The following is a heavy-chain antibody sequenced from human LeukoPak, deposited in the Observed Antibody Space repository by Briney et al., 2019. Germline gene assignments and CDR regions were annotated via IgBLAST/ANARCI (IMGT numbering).Heavy chain of an antibody. Sequence: SGGSLRLSCAASGFPFSSYSMSWVRQAPGKGLEWVSSISSSSGYIFYADSVRGRFTISRDNAKNSLYLQMSNLRAEDTAVYYCARDDTYCGGDCYRNLLSDYWGQGTLVTVSS. CDR3: ARDDTYCGGDCYRNLLSDY. V-gene: IGHV3-21*01. J-gene: IGHJ4*02. CDR2: ISSSSGYI. D-gene: IGHD2-21*01. CDR1: GFPFSSYS.